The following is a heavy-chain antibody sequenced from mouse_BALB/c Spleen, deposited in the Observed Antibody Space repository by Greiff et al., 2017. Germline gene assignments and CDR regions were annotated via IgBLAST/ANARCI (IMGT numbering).Heavy chain of an antibody. D-gene: IGHD3-1*01. CDR1: GYAFTNYL. Sequence: QVQLQQSGAELVRPGTSVKVSCKASGYAFTNYLIEWVKQRPGQGLEWIGVINPGSGGTNYNEKFKGKATLTADKSSSTAYMQLSSLTSDDSAVYFCARSGRYAMDYWGQGTSVTVSS. J-gene: IGHJ4*01. CDR2: INPGSGGT. V-gene: IGHV1-54*01. CDR3: ARSGRYAMDY.